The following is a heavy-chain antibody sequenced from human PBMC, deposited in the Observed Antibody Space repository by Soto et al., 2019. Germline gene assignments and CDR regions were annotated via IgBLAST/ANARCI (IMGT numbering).Heavy chain of an antibody. J-gene: IGHJ4*02. D-gene: IGHD3-3*01. Sequence: PGGSLRLSCAASGFTFSSYWMHWVRQVPGRGLAWVSRSNSDVTNTGYADSVKGRFTISRDNAKSTLYLQMNSLTAEDTAVYYCARGQYYDFWSGCGGFDLWGRGPLVTVSS. V-gene: IGHV3-74*01. CDR3: ARGQYYDFWSGCGGFDL. CDR1: GFTFSSYW. CDR2: SNSDVTNT.